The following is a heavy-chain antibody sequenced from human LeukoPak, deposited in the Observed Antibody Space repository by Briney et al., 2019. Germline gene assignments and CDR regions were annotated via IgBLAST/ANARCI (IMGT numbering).Heavy chain of an antibody. CDR3: ARLGGDTYYFGSASYPNWYFDL. CDR2: IYPDDSDT. Sequence: GESPKISCQASGYTFTTYWIGWVRQVPGKGLECMGIIYPDDSDTTYSPSFQGQVTISADKSFSTAYLQWSSLKASDTAIYYCARLGGDTYYFGSASYPNWYFDLWGRGTLVTVSS. J-gene: IGHJ2*01. D-gene: IGHD3-10*01. V-gene: IGHV5-51*01. CDR1: GYTFTTYW.